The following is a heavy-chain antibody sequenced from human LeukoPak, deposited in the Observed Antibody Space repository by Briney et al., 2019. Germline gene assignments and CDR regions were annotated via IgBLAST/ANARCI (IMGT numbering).Heavy chain of an antibody. Sequence: ASVKVSCKASGYTFTSYGISWVRQAPGQGLEWMGWISAYNGTTNYAQKLQGRVTMTTDTSTSTAYMELRSLRSDDTAVYYCARDAGHYDILTGYNPGAFDIWGQGTMVTVSS. V-gene: IGHV1-18*01. D-gene: IGHD3-9*01. CDR2: ISAYNGTT. CDR1: GYTFTSYG. CDR3: ARDAGHYDILTGYNPGAFDI. J-gene: IGHJ3*02.